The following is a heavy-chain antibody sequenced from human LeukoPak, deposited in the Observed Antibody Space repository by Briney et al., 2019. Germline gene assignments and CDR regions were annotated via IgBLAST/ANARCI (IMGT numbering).Heavy chain of an antibody. CDR1: GGTFSSYA. Sequence: GASVKVSCKASGGTFSSYAISWVRQAPGQGLEWMGRIIPILGIANYAQKFQSRVTITADKSTSTAYMELSSLRSEDTAVYYCAREERWLHFFDYWGQGTLVTVSS. CDR2: IIPILGIA. J-gene: IGHJ4*02. D-gene: IGHD5-24*01. V-gene: IGHV1-69*04. CDR3: AREERWLHFFDY.